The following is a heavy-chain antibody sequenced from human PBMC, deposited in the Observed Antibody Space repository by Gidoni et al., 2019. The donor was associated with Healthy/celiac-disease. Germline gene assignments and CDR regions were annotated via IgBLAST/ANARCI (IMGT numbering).Heavy chain of an antibody. CDR3: ARHSGITMTVMLTENNWFDP. CDR2: IYYSGST. V-gene: IGHV4-39*01. J-gene: IGHJ5*02. Sequence: QLQLQESGPGLVKPSETLSLTCTVSGGSISSSSYYWGWIRQPPGKGLEWIGSIYYSGSTYYNPSLKSRVTISVDTSKNQFSLKLSSVTAADTAVYYCARHSGITMTVMLTENNWFDPWGQGTLVTVSS. CDR1: GGSISSSSYY. D-gene: IGHD3-22*01.